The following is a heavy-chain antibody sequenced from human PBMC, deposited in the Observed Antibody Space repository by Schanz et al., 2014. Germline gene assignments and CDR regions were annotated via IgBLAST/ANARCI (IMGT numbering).Heavy chain of an antibody. Sequence: QVQLVQSGAEVKKPGASVKVSCKASGGTFSTYPINWLRQAPGQGLEWMGWMNPNSGNPGFAQKFRGRVTMARDTSISTAYMELSSLRSEDTAVYYCARGRGCTGGSCYSWFDLWGQGTLVTVAS. CDR3: ARGRGCTGGSCYSWFDL. CDR1: GGTFSTYP. CDR2: MNPNSGNP. D-gene: IGHD2-15*01. V-gene: IGHV1-8*02. J-gene: IGHJ5*02.